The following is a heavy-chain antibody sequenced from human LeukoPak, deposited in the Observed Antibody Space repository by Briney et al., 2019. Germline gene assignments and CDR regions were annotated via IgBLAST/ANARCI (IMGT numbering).Heavy chain of an antibody. J-gene: IGHJ4*02. CDR1: GFTFSSYA. CDR2: ISYDGSNK. CDR3: ARDRCSGDRCWRYFDN. D-gene: IGHD2-15*01. V-gene: IGHV3-30*14. Sequence: GRSLRLSCAASGFTFSSYAMHWVRQAPGKGLEWVAVISYDGSNKYYADSVKGRFTISRDNSKNTLYLQMGSLRGEDMAVYYCARDRCSGDRCWRYFDNWGQGTLVTVSS.